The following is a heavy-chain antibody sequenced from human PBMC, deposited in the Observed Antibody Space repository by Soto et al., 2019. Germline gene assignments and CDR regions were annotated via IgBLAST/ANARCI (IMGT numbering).Heavy chain of an antibody. J-gene: IGHJ5*02. CDR3: ASIYGSGYRGFAA. CDR1: GDTFNFYS. Sequence: QVQLVQSGAEVKSAGSSVKVSCKASGDTFNFYSINWVRQAPGLGLEWVGRVNPILSMSNYAQRFQGRVTXTXDXXTGTAYMERTNLRSEDTAIYYCASIYGSGYRGFAAWGQGALVTVSS. D-gene: IGHD3-10*01. V-gene: IGHV1-69*02. CDR2: VNPILSMS.